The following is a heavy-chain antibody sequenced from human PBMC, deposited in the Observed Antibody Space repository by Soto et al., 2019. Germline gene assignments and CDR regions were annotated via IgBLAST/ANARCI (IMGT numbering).Heavy chain of an antibody. Sequence: SQTMPLPYPVLIGYIGNDGYSRSWKLQHPGKGLEWIGYVYYSGHTNYNPSLKSRVTISVDTSKSQFSLRLGSVTAADTAVYFCTRLPCADYGGIFDPWGQGTLVTVSS. J-gene: IGHJ5*02. D-gene: IGHD4-17*01. CDR1: IGYIGNDGYS. CDR2: VYYSGHT. V-gene: IGHV4-61*08. CDR3: TRLPCADYGGIFDP.